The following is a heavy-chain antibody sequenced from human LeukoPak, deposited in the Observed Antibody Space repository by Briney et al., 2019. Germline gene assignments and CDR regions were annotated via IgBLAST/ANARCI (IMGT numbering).Heavy chain of an antibody. J-gene: IGHJ4*02. CDR1: GFTFSSYE. Sequence: PGGSLRLSCTASGFTFSSYEMNWVRQAPGKGLEWVSYISSSGSTQYYADPVKGRFTISRDNAKNSLYLQMNSLRAEDTAAYYCARDMYKSGWFLGRDYFDYWGQGTLVTVSS. CDR3: ARDMYKSGWFLGRDYFDY. D-gene: IGHD6-19*01. CDR2: ISSSGSTQ. V-gene: IGHV3-48*03.